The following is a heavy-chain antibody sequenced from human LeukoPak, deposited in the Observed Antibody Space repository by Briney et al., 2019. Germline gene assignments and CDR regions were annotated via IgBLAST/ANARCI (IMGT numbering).Heavy chain of an antibody. J-gene: IGHJ4*02. V-gene: IGHV3-7*01. CDR3: ARDRGPNTYDY. D-gene: IGHD3-10*01. CDR1: GFTFSRYW. CDR2: MNQDGSEK. Sequence: GGSLRLSCAVSGFTFSRYWLGWVRQAPWKGLEWVANMNQDGSEKYYVESVKGRFIISRDNAKNSLYLQMNSLRVDDTAVYYCARDRGPNTYDYWGQGTLVTVSS.